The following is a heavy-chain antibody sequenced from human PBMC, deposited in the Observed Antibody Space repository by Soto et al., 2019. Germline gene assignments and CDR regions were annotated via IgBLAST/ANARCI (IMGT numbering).Heavy chain of an antibody. CDR1: GFTFSSYA. J-gene: IGHJ4*02. D-gene: IGHD5-12*01. V-gene: IGHV3-30-3*01. CDR2: ISYDGSNK. CDR3: ARDRATLVFDH. Sequence: GGSLRLSFAASGFTFSSYAMHWVRQAPGKGLEWVAVISYDGSNKYYADSVKGRFTISRDNSKNTLYLQMNSLRSVDTAVFYCARDRATLVFDHWGQGTLVTVS.